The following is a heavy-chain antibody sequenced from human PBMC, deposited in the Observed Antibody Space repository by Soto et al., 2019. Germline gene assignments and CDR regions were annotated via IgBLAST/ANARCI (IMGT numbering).Heavy chain of an antibody. CDR2: ISYDGSNK. CDR1: GFSGSSYG. Sequence: GGSLRRSCAASGFSGSSYGMHWVRQAPGKGLEWVAVISYDGSNKYYADSVKGRFTISRDNSKNTLYLQMNSLRAEDTAVYYCAKDLGWYCSSTSCIDPIYYYYYGMDVWGQGTTVTVSS. J-gene: IGHJ6*02. V-gene: IGHV3-30*18. D-gene: IGHD2-2*01. CDR3: AKDLGWYCSSTSCIDPIYYYYYGMDV.